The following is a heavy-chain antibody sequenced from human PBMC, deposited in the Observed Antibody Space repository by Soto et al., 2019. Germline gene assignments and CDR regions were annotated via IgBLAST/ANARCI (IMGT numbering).Heavy chain of an antibody. Sequence: QVQLVQSGAEVKKPGASVKVSCKASGYTFTGYCMHWVRQAPGQGLEWMGWINPNSGGTNYAQKFQGRVTMTRDTSISTAYMELSRLRSDDTAVYYCARVGGSGSYWYNWFDPWGQGTLVTVSS. CDR1: GYTFTGYC. D-gene: IGHD1-26*01. V-gene: IGHV1-2*02. CDR3: ARVGGSGSYWYNWFDP. J-gene: IGHJ5*02. CDR2: INPNSGGT.